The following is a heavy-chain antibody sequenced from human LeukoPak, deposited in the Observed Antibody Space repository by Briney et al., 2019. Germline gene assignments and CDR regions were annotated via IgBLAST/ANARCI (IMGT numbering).Heavy chain of an antibody. CDR3: AKERGSGVGPYYYYGMDV. CDR2: ISGSGGST. Sequence: GGSLRLSCAACGCTFSSYSMSWVRQAPGKGLEWVSAISGSGGSTYYADSVKGRFTISRDNSKNTLYLQMNSLRAEDTAVYYCAKERGSGVGPYYYYGMDVWGQGTTVTVSS. J-gene: IGHJ6*02. D-gene: IGHD1-26*01. CDR1: GCTFSSYS. V-gene: IGHV3-23*01.